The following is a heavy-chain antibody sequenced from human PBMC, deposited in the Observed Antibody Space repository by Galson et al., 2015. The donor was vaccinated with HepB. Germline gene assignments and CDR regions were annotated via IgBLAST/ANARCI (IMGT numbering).Heavy chain of an antibody. CDR2: IIPIFGTA. CDR3: ARVRHYDFWSGYRPPPLGYYYYGMDV. D-gene: IGHD3-3*01. J-gene: IGHJ6*02. Sequence: SVKVSCKASGGTFSSYAISWVRQAPGQGLEWMGGIIPIFGTANYAQKFQGRVTITADKSTSTAYMELSSLRSEDTAVYYCARVRHYDFWSGYRPPPLGYYYYGMDVWGQGTTVTVSS. CDR1: GGTFSSYA. V-gene: IGHV1-69*06.